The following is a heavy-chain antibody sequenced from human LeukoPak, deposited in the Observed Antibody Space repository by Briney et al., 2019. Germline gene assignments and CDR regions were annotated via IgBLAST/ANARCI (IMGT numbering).Heavy chain of an antibody. CDR3: ARHLRDGYNYGY. J-gene: IGHJ4*02. CDR2: ISSNGGST. CDR1: GFTFSSYA. D-gene: IGHD5-24*01. Sequence: GGSLRLSCAASGFTFSSYAMHWVRQAPGKGLEYVSAISSNGGSTYYANSVKGRFTISRDNSKNTLYLQMGSLRAEDTAVYYCARHLRDGYNYGYWGQGTLVTVSS. V-gene: IGHV3-64*01.